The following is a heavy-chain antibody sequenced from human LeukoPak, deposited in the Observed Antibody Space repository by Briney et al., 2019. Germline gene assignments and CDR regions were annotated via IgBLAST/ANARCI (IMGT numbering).Heavy chain of an antibody. CDR1: GLTFSSYA. CDR2: ISGSGGST. CDR3: AKSTVTSLIDY. J-gene: IGHJ4*02. V-gene: IGHV3-23*01. Sequence: GGSLRLSCAGSGLTFSSYAMSWVGQAPGKGVEWVSAISGSGGSTYYADSVKGRFTISRDNSKNTLYLQMNSLRAEDTAVYYCAKSTVTSLIDYWGQGTLVTVSS. D-gene: IGHD4-17*01.